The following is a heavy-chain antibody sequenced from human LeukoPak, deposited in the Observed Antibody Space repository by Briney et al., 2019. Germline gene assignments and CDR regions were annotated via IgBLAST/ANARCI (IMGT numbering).Heavy chain of an antibody. D-gene: IGHD1-26*01. V-gene: IGHV3-7*01. CDR2: IKEDGSVK. CDR3: ARLAIVGTWFDD. CDR1: GFTFSSYW. J-gene: IGHJ4*02. Sequence: PGGSLRLSCAASGFTFSSYWMSWVRQTPGKGLEWVASIKEDGSVKYYVDSVKGRFSLSRDNAKNSMYLQLNSLRAEDTAVYYCARLAIVGTWFDDWGQGTPVTVSS.